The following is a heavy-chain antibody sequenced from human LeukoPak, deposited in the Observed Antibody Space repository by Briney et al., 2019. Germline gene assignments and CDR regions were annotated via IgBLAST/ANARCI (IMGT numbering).Heavy chain of an antibody. CDR2: IRYDGSNK. CDR1: GFTFSSYG. V-gene: IGHV3-30*02. CDR3: AIPTSLYYYDSSGYFDY. Sequence: GGSLRLSCAASGFTFSSYGMHWVRQAPGKGLEWVAFIRYDGSNKYYADSVKGRFTISRDNSKNTLYLQMNSLRAEDTAVYYCAIPTSLYYYDSSGYFDYWGQGTLVTVSS. J-gene: IGHJ4*02. D-gene: IGHD3-22*01.